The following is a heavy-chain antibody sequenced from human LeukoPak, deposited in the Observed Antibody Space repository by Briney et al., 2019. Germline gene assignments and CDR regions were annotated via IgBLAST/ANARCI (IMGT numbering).Heavy chain of an antibody. CDR2: IIPILGIA. CDR1: GGTFSSYA. Sequence: SVKVSCKASGGTFSSYAISWVRQAPGQGLEWMGRIIPILGIANYAQRFQGRVTITADKSTSTAYMELSSLRSEDTAVYYCARRIAAAGMDVWGQGTTVTVSS. D-gene: IGHD6-13*01. J-gene: IGHJ6*02. CDR3: ARRIAAAGMDV. V-gene: IGHV1-69*04.